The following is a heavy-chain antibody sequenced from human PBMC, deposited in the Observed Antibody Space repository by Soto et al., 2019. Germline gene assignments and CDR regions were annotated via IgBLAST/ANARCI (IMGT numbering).Heavy chain of an antibody. CDR3: ASRIRAVT. CDR2: ISHTGTT. V-gene: IGHV4-4*02. CDR1: GASISSETW. D-gene: IGHD3-10*01. J-gene: IGHJ4*02. Sequence: QVKLQESGPGLVKPSGTLSLICAVSGASISSETWWTWVRQPPWKGLEWIGEISHTGTTNYNSSLGTRVSISVDKANNQFSLRLDSVTVADTAFYYCASRIRAVTWGQGTLVTVSS.